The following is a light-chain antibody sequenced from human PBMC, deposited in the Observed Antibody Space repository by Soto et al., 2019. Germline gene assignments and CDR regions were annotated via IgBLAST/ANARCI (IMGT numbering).Light chain of an antibody. CDR1: QTVNTG. V-gene: IGKV3-11*01. Sequence: EIVLTQSPATLSLSPGERATLSCRASQTVNTGLAWYQQKPGQAPRLLIYEASIRATGIPVRFGGSGSGTDFSLTISSLEPEDVGVYYCQQRGGWPLTFGGGTRREIK. CDR3: QQRGGWPLT. CDR2: EAS. J-gene: IGKJ4*01.